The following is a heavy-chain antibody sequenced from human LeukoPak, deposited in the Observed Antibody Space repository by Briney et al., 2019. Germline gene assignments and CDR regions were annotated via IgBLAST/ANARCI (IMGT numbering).Heavy chain of an antibody. Sequence: GSLRLSCAASGFTFSSYWMSWVRQAPGKGLEWIGSIYYSGSTYYNPSLKSRVTISVDTSKNQFSLKLSSVTAADTAVYYCASYPTGAAAGTDAFDIWGQGTMVTVSS. CDR3: ASYPTGAAAGTDAFDI. J-gene: IGHJ3*02. V-gene: IGHV4-39*01. D-gene: IGHD6-13*01. CDR1: GFTFSSYW. CDR2: IYYSGST.